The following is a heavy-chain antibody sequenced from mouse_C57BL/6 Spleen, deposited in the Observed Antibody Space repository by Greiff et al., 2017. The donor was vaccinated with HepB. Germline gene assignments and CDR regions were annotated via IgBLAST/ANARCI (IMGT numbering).Heavy chain of an antibody. CDR3: ARRVVAHWYFDV. D-gene: IGHD1-1*01. V-gene: IGHV1-18*01. CDR2: INPNNGGT. Sequence: EVMLVESGPELVKPGASVKIPCKASGYTFTDYNMDWVKQSHGKSLEWIGDINPNNGGTIYNQKFKGKATLTVDKSSSTAYMELRSLTSEDTAVYYCARRVVAHWYFDVWGTGTTVTVSS. CDR1: GYTFTDYN. J-gene: IGHJ1*03.